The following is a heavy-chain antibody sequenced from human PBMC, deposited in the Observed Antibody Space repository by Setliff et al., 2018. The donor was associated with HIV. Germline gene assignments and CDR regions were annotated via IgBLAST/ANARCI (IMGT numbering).Heavy chain of an antibody. Sequence: SETLSLTCAVYGGSFTNYFWSWIRQSPGKGLEWIEEINHSGRTKYNPSLKSRVTMSVDTSKNQFSLKLKSVTAADTAVYYCAREDTTGYYSLSAFDIWGQGTMVTVSS. CDR3: AREDTTGYYSLSAFDI. V-gene: IGHV4-34*01. CDR1: GGSFTNYF. D-gene: IGHD3-22*01. CDR2: INHSGRT. J-gene: IGHJ3*02.